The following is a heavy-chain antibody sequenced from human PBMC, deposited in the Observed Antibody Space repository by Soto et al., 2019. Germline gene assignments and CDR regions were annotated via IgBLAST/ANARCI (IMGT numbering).Heavy chain of an antibody. D-gene: IGHD5-18*01. J-gene: IGHJ4*02. Sequence: SETLSLTCSVSGGSISSTSYYWGWIRQPPGKELEWIGNIFYTGSTFYNPSLESRPTISVATSKNQFSLTLRSMTAADTAVYYCARRGYSHVYFDLWGQGSLDNDS. CDR3: ARRGYSHVYFDL. V-gene: IGHV4-39*01. CDR1: GGSISSTSYY. CDR2: IFYTGST.